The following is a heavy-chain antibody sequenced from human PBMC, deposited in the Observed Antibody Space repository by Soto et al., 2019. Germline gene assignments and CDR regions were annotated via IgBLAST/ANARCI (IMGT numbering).Heavy chain of an antibody. CDR1: GYTFTSYD. CDR3: ARGPYCSSTSCYPPVWFDP. J-gene: IGHJ5*02. CDR2: ISANNGNT. Sequence: ASVKVSCKASGYTFTSYDINWVRQATGQGLEWMGWISANNGNTNYAQKLQGRVTMTTDTSTSTAYMELRSLRSDDTAVYYCARGPYCSSTSCYPPVWFDPWGQGTLVTVSS. V-gene: IGHV1-18*01. D-gene: IGHD2-2*01.